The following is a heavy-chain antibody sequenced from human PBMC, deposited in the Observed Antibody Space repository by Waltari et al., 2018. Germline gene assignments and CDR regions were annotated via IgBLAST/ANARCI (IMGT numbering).Heavy chain of an antibody. CDR2: INHSGSP. V-gene: IGHV4-34*01. D-gene: IGHD4-17*01. Sequence: QVQLQQWGAGLLKPAETLSLPCAVYGGSFRGYYWSWNRQPPGKGLGWIGEINHSGSPNYNPSLKSRVTISVDTSKNQFSLKLSSVTAADTAVYYCARCDGDYYYYYGMDVWGQGTTVTVSS. CDR3: ARCDGDYYYYYGMDV. J-gene: IGHJ6*02. CDR1: GGSFRGYY.